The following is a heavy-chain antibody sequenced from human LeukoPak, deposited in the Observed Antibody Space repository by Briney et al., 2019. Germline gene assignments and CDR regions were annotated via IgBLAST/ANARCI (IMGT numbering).Heavy chain of an antibody. D-gene: IGHD3-22*01. CDR1: GFTFSSYA. V-gene: IGHV3-23*01. CDR2: ISGSGGST. J-gene: IGHJ4*02. CDR3: AKDFPLYYYDSSGYYPDDY. Sequence: GGSLRLSCAASGFTFSSYAMSWVRQAPGKGLEWVSAISGSGGSTYYADSVKGRFTISRDNSKNTLYLQRNSLRAGDTAVYYCAKDFPLYYYDSSGYYPDDYWGQGTLVTVSS.